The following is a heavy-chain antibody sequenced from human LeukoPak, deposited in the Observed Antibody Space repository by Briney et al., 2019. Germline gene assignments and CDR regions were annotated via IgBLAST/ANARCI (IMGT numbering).Heavy chain of an antibody. CDR3: ARETRSGSYFLGWVDP. V-gene: IGHV6-1*01. D-gene: IGHD1-26*01. J-gene: IGHJ5*02. CDR1: GDSVSSNSAA. Sequence: SQTLSLTCAISGDSVSSNSAAWNWIRQSPSRGLEWLGRTYYRSKWYNDYAVSVKSRITINPDTSKNQFSLQLNSVTPEDTAVYYCARETRSGSYFLGWVDPWGQGTLVTVSS. CDR2: TYYRSKWYN.